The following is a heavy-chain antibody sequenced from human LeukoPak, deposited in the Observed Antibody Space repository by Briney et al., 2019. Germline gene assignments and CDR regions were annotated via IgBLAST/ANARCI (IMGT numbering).Heavy chain of an antibody. CDR1: GYTFTSYD. CDR3: ASRRYGSGSYYNGYED. Sequence: ASVKVSCKASGYTFTSYDINWVRQATGQGLEWMGWMNPNSGNTGYAQKFQGRVTITRNTSISTAYMELSSLRSEDTAVYYCASRRYGSGSYYNGYEDWGQGTLVTVSS. CDR2: MNPNSGNT. V-gene: IGHV1-8*03. D-gene: IGHD3-10*01. J-gene: IGHJ4*02.